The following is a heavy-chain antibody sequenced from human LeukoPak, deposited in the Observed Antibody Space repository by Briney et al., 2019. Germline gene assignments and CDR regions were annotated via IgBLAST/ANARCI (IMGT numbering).Heavy chain of an antibody. CDR3: ARHNYDFWSAVDF. CDR2: LYYTGSA. CDR1: GGSISSSSYY. Sequence: NSSETLSLTCTVSGGSISSSSYYWGWIRQPPGKGLEWIGSLYYTGSAYYNPSLRSRVTISVDTSKNQFSLRPGSVTAADTAVYYCARHNYDFWSAVDFWGQGALVTVSS. J-gene: IGHJ4*02. V-gene: IGHV4-39*01. D-gene: IGHD3-3*01.